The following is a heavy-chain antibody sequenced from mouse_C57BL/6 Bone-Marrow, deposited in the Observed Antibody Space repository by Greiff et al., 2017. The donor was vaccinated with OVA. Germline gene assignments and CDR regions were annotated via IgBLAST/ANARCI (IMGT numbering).Heavy chain of an antibody. D-gene: IGHD2-4*01. CDR3: PIPRGDDYDGYFDY. J-gene: IGHJ2*01. CDR2: IHPSDSDT. CDR1: GYTFTSYW. V-gene: IGHV1-74*01. Sequence: QVQLQQPGAELVKPGASVKVSCKASGYTFTSYWMHWVKQRPGQGLEWIGRIHPSDSDTNYNQKFKGKATLTVDKSSSTAYMQLSSLTSEDSAVYYCPIPRGDDYDGYFDYWGQGTTLTVSS.